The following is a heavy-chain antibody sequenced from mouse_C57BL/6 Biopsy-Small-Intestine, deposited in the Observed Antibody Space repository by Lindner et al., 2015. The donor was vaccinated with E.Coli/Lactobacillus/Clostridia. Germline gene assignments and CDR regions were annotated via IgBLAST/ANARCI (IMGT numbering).Heavy chain of an antibody. CDR2: INPNSGGT. V-gene: IGHV1-72*04. CDR3: ARDLWDLTRSQYFHP. Sequence: SVKVSCKASGYTFTTYHIYWLRQVPGQGLEWMGWINPNSGGTNYAQKFQGRVTMTRDTSISTAYMELSSLRSDDTAVYYCARDLWDLTRSQYFHPWGQGTLVTVS. J-gene: IGHJ3*01. D-gene: IGHD4-1*01. CDR1: GYTFTTYH.